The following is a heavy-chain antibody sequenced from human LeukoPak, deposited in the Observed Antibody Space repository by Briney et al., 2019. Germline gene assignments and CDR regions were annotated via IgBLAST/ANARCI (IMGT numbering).Heavy chain of an antibody. CDR3: ARGPSITMVRGGQWYYYMDV. Sequence: ASVKVSCKASRGTFSSYAISWVRQAPGQGLEWMGGTIPIFGTANYAQKFQGRVTITADESTSTAYMELSSLRSEDTAVYYCARGPSITMVRGGQWYYYMDVWGKGTTVTISS. CDR2: TIPIFGTA. J-gene: IGHJ6*03. CDR1: RGTFSSYA. V-gene: IGHV1-69*13. D-gene: IGHD3-10*01.